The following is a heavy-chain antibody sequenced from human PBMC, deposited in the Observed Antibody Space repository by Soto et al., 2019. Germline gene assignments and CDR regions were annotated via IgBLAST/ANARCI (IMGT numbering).Heavy chain of an antibody. Sequence: EVQLLESGGGLVQPGGSLRLSCAASGFTFSSYAMSWVRQAPGKGLEWVSAISGSGGSTYYADSVKGRFTISRDNSKNTLYLQMNSLRAEDTAVYYCAKISLCNYDSSGYYFDYWGQGTLVTVSA. V-gene: IGHV3-23*01. CDR2: ISGSGGST. D-gene: IGHD3-22*01. CDR1: GFTFSSYA. CDR3: AKISLCNYDSSGYYFDY. J-gene: IGHJ4*02.